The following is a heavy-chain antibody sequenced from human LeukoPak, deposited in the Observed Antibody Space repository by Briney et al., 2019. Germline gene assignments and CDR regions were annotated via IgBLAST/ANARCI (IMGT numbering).Heavy chain of an antibody. D-gene: IGHD3-10*01. CDR3: ARQSYYYGSGSSNFDY. J-gene: IGHJ4*02. Sequence: GGSLRLSCAASGFTFSSYEMNWVRQAPGKGLEWVSYISSSGSTIYYADSVKGRFTISRDNAKNSLYLQMNSLRAEVTAVYYCARQSYYYGSGSSNFDYWGQGTLVTVSS. V-gene: IGHV3-48*03. CDR2: ISSSGSTI. CDR1: GFTFSSYE.